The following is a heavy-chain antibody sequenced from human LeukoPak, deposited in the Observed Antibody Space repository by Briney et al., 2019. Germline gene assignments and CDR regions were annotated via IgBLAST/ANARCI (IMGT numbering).Heavy chain of an antibody. CDR2: ISTNTGNP. D-gene: IGHD2-2*03. Sequence: ASVTVSCTASGYTFTTYALSWVRQAPGQGLEWMGWISTNTGNPTYAQGFTGRFVFSLDTSVSTAYLQISSLKTEDTAVYYCARVSGYCSTTSCYPVYWGQGTLVTVSS. CDR3: ARVSGYCSTTSCYPVY. V-gene: IGHV7-4-1*02. CDR1: GYTFTTYA. J-gene: IGHJ4*02.